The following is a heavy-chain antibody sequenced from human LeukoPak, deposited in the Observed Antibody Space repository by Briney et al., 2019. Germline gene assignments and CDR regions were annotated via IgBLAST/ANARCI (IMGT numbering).Heavy chain of an antibody. D-gene: IGHD5-12*01. CDR3: ARGDDYKSTLFDY. Sequence: AETLSLTCTVSGGSMSSYYWNWLRQPPGKGLEWVGYIYYRGSTNYNPSLNRRVTISVDTSKNPFSLKLSSPTATHTAMYYCARGDDYKSTLFDYWGQGTLVPVSS. J-gene: IGHJ4*02. CDR2: IYYRGST. V-gene: IGHV4-59*01. CDR1: GGSMSSYY.